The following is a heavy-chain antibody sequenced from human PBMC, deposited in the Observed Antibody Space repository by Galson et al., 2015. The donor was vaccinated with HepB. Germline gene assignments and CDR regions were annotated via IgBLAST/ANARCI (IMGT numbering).Heavy chain of an antibody. CDR1: GFTFSSYA. CDR2: ISGSGGST. Sequence: SLRLSCAASGFTFSSYAMSWVRQAPGKGLEWVSAISGSGGSTYYADSVKGRFTISRDNSKNTLYLQMNSLRAEDTAVYYCAKLALWFGELDPTYYGMDVWGQGTTVTVSS. J-gene: IGHJ6*02. CDR3: AKLALWFGELDPTYYGMDV. D-gene: IGHD3-10*01. V-gene: IGHV3-23*01.